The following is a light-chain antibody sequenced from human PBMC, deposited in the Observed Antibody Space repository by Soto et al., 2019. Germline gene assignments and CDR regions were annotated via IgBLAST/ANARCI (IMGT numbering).Light chain of an antibody. CDR2: GND. CDR3: QSYDSSLSGYV. J-gene: IGLJ1*01. Sequence: QSVLTQPPSVSGAPGQRVTISCTGSSSNIGAGYDVHWYQQLPGKAPKLLIYGNDNRPSGVPERFSGSKSGTSASLAIAGLQAEDEGDYYCQSYDSSLSGYVFGTGTKGTVL. CDR1: SSNIGAGYD. V-gene: IGLV1-40*01.